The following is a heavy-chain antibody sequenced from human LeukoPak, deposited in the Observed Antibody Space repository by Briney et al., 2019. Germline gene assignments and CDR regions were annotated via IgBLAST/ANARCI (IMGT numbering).Heavy chain of an antibody. J-gene: IGHJ6*03. CDR1: GFSVSSNY. CDR3: AKDRGAWSSTYYYMDV. D-gene: IGHD1-26*01. V-gene: IGHV3-53*05. Sequence: GGSLRLSCTASGFSVSSNYMTWVRQAPGKGLEWVSVIYSGGSTYYADSVKGRFTISRDNSKNTLYLQMNSLRAEDTAVYYCAKDRGAWSSTYYYMDVWGKGTTVTVSS. CDR2: IYSGGST.